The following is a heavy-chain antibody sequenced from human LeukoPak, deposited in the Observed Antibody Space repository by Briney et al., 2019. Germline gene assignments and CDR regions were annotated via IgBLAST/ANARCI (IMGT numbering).Heavy chain of an antibody. D-gene: IGHD1-26*01. V-gene: IGHV3-9*01. Sequence: GGSLRLSCAASGFTFENYAMHWVRQAPGKGLEWVSGNSWKNDNIDYVDSVKGRFTISRDNAKNSLFLQMNSLRPEDTAFYYCAKDRGTGSYPYYFDSWGQGTLVTVSS. J-gene: IGHJ4*02. CDR3: AKDRGTGSYPYYFDS. CDR1: GFTFENYA. CDR2: NSWKNDNI.